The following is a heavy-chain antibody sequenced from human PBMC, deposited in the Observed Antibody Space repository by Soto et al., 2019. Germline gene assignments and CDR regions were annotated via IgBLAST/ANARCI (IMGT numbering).Heavy chain of an antibody. V-gene: IGHV4-31*03. CDR3: ATAHTYYYEISGYSQQSFHFDS. CDR1: GGSISSGGYY. CDR2: ISYSASS. D-gene: IGHD3-22*01. J-gene: IGHJ4*02. Sequence: PSETLSLTCNVSGGSISSGGYYWNWIRQVPGRGLEWIGYISYSASSFYNPSLESRVSVSIDTSGNQFSLKLSSMTAADTAVYFCATAHTYYYEISGYSQQSFHFDSWGQGTLVTVSS.